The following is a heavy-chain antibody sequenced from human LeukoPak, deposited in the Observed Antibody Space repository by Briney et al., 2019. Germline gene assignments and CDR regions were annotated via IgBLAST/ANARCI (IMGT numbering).Heavy chain of an antibody. D-gene: IGHD2-21*02. Sequence: PGGSLRLSCAASGFTFSSYDMHWVRQATGKGLEWVSAIGTAGDTYYPGSVKGRFTISRENAKNSLYLQMNSLRAGDTAVYYCARSPNCGGDCYAFDPWGQGTLVTVSS. V-gene: IGHV3-13*01. CDR1: GFTFSSYD. J-gene: IGHJ5*02. CDR2: IGTAGDT. CDR3: ARSPNCGGDCYAFDP.